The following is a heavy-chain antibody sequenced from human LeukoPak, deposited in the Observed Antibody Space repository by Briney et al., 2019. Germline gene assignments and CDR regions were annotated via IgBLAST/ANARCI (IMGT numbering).Heavy chain of an antibody. CDR3: ARGAHTLVGSYFDY. CDR1: GGSISSGGYS. CDR2: IYHSGST. J-gene: IGHJ4*02. D-gene: IGHD3-10*01. V-gene: IGHV4-30-2*01. Sequence: SQTLSLTCAVSGGSISSGGYSWSWIRQPPGKGLEWIGYIYHSGSTYYNPSLKSRVTISVDRSKNQFSLKLSSVTAADTAVYYCARGAHTLVGSYFDYWGRGTLVTVSS.